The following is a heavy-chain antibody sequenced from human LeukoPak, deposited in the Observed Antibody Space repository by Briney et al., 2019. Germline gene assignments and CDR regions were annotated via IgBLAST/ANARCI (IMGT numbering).Heavy chain of an antibody. CDR3: ARMELATAQFDY. V-gene: IGHV3-48*03. D-gene: IGHD5-24*01. J-gene: IGHJ4*02. Sequence: GGSLRLSCAASGFIFSNYEMNCVRQAPGKGLEWVSYISGRGITISYADSVRGRFTISRDNAKNTLYLQMNSLRAEDTAVYYCARMELATAQFDYWGQGTLVTVSS. CDR1: GFIFSNYE. CDR2: ISGRGITI.